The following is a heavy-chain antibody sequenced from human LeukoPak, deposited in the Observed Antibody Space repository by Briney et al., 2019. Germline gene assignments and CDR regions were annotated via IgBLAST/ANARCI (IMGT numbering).Heavy chain of an antibody. J-gene: IGHJ6*03. V-gene: IGHV1-18*01. CDR3: ATDQRQSSPAPYFYLMDG. CDR2: ISPYNGNT. CDR1: GYTFTNYD. Sequence: ASVKVSCKASGYTFTNYDISWVRQAPGQGLEWMGWISPYNGNTNYAQKFQGRVTMTTHTSTSTAYMELRSLRSDDTAVYYCATDQRQSSPAPYFYLMDGWGTGTTVNGSS. D-gene: IGHD1-1*01.